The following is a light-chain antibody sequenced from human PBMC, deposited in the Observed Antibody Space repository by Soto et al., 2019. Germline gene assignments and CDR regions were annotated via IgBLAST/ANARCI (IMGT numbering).Light chain of an antibody. Sequence: QSVLTQPPSASGSPGQSVTISCTGTSSDVGGYNYVSWYQQHPGKAPKLMIYEVSKRPSGVPDRFSGSKSGNTASLTVSGLQAEDVGDYFGRSWGGSNMLVFCGGSELAVL. CDR3: RSWGGSNMLV. CDR2: EVS. CDR1: SSDVGGYNY. J-gene: IGLJ2*01. V-gene: IGLV2-8*01.